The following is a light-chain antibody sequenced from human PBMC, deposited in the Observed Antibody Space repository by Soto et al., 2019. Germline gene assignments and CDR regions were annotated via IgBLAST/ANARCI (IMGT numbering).Light chain of an antibody. J-gene: IGLJ2*01. CDR3: QVWDSTTDHHVV. Sequence: SYELTQPPSVSVAPGQTARITCGGNNIEDKRVNWYQQKPGQAPVLVVYDDSDRPSGIPERFSGSNSGNTATLTISRVEAVDEADYYCQVWDSTTDHHVVFGGVTKLTVL. CDR2: DDS. CDR1: NIEDKR. V-gene: IGLV3-21*02.